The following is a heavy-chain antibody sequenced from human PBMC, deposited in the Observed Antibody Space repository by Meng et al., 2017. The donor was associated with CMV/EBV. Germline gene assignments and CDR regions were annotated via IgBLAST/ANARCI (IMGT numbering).Heavy chain of an antibody. CDR2: IYYSGST. J-gene: IGHJ3*02. D-gene: IGHD1-26*01. Sequence: SETLSLTCTVSGGSISSSSYYWGWIRQPPGKGLEWIGSIYYSGSTYYNPSLKSRVTISVDTSKNQFSLKLSSVTAADTAVYYCARTNSQWELLRNPTIGAFDIWGQGTVVTVSS. CDR1: GGSISSSSYY. V-gene: IGHV4-39*07. CDR3: ARTNSQWELLRNPTIGAFDI.